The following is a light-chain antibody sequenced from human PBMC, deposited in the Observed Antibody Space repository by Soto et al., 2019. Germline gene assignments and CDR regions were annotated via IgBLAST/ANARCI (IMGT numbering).Light chain of an antibody. J-gene: IGKJ1*01. Sequence: DIQMTQSPSTLSGSVGDRVTITCRASQTISSWLAWYQQKPRKAPKLLIYKASTLKSGVPSRFSGSGSGTEFTLTISSLQPDDFATYDCQHYNSYSEAVGQGTKVEIK. V-gene: IGKV1-5*03. CDR2: KAS. CDR1: QTISSW. CDR3: QHYNSYSEA.